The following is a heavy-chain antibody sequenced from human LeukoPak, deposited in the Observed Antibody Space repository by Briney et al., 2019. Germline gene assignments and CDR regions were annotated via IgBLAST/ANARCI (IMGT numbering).Heavy chain of an antibody. CDR1: GFTVSSNY. V-gene: IGHV3-7*03. CDR2: IKQDGSEK. Sequence: GGSLRLSCAASGFTVSSNYMSWVRQAPGKGLEWVANIKQDGSEKYYVDSVKGRFTISRDNAKNSLYLQMNSLRAEDTAVYYCARDYYYGVDVWGQGTTVTVSS. J-gene: IGHJ6*02. CDR3: ARDYYYGVDV.